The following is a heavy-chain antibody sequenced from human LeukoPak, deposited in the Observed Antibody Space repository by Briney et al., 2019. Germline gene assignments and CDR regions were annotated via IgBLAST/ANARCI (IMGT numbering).Heavy chain of an antibody. CDR3: ARGQTGYSSSWRRYYYYGMDV. J-gene: IGHJ6*02. Sequence: SVKVSCKASGGTFSSYAISWVRQAPGQGLEWMGGIIPIFGTADYAQKFQGRVTITADESTSTAYMELSSLRSEDTAVYYCARGQTGYSSSWRRYYYYGMDVWGQGTTVTVSS. V-gene: IGHV1-69*13. CDR2: IIPIFGTA. D-gene: IGHD6-13*01. CDR1: GGTFSSYA.